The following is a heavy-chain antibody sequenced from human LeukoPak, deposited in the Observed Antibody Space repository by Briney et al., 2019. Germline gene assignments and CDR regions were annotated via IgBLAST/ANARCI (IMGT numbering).Heavy chain of an antibody. CDR2: IKSKTDGGTT. CDR1: GFTFSNAW. J-gene: IGHJ3*02. D-gene: IGHD2/OR15-2a*01. CDR3: ARGPARSNAFDI. Sequence: GGSLRLSCAASGFTFSNAWMSWVRQAPGKGLEWVGRIKSKTDGGTTDYAAPVKGRFTISRDDSKNTLYLQMNSLGAEDTAVYYCARGPARSNAFDIWGQGTMVTVSS. V-gene: IGHV3-15*01.